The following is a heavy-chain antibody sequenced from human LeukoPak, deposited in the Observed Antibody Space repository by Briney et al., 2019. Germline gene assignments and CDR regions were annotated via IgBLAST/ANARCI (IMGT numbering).Heavy chain of an antibody. CDR2: INHSGST. CDR1: GGSFSGYY. CDR3: ARGVPNYVWGSYRYIQNDY. V-gene: IGHV4-34*01. Sequence: SETLSLTCAVYGGSFSGYYWSWIRQPPGKGLEWIGEINHSGSTNYNPSLKSRVTISVDTSKNQFSLKLSSVTAADTAVYYCARGVPNYVWGSYRYIQNDYWGQGTLVTVSS. D-gene: IGHD3-16*02. J-gene: IGHJ4*02.